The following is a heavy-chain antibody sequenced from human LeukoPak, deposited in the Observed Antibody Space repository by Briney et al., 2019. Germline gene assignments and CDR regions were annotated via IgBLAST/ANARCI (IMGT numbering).Heavy chain of an antibody. CDR1: GYTFINYG. V-gene: IGHV1-18*01. CDR3: VRALGHPRDDY. CDR2: IIAYNGNT. Sequence: GASVKVSCKASGYTFINYGISWVRQAPGQGLEWMGWIIAYNGNTNYAQKLQARVTMTTDTSTSRAYMELRSLRSDDTAVYYCVRALGHPRDDYWGQGTLVTVSS. J-gene: IGHJ4*02. D-gene: IGHD7-27*01.